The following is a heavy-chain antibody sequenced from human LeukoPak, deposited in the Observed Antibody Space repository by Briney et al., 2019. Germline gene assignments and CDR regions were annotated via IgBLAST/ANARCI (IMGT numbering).Heavy chain of an antibody. Sequence: PSGTLSLTCTVSGGSINSYYWSWIRQPPGKGLEWIGYGHYSGNTNYNPSLKSRVTISVDTSKNQFSLKLSSVTAADTAVYYCATRNYGGNSEYFDFWGQGALVTVSS. J-gene: IGHJ4*02. CDR1: GGSINSYY. D-gene: IGHD4-23*01. V-gene: IGHV4-59*12. CDR2: GHYSGNT. CDR3: ATRNYGGNSEYFDF.